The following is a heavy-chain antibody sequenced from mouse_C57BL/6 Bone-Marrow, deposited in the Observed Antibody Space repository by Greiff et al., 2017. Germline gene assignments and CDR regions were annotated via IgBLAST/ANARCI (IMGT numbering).Heavy chain of an antibody. D-gene: IGHD2-2*01. CDR1: GYTFTDYE. J-gene: IGHJ3*01. V-gene: IGHV1-15*01. CDR2: IDPETGGT. CDR3: TSYGYDVSWFAY. Sequence: VQLQQSGAELVRPGASVTLSCKASGYTFTDYEMHWVKQTPVHGLEWIGAIDPETGGTAYNQKFKGKDILTADKSSSTAYMELRSLTSEDSAVYYCTSYGYDVSWFAYWGQGTLVTVSA.